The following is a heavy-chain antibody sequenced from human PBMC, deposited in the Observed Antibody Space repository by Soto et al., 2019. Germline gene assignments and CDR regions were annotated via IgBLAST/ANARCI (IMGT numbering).Heavy chain of an antibody. Sequence: QVQLVQSGAEVKKPGSSVKVSCRASGGHFDRFALSWLRQAHGQGLEWMGGIIPFLSATTYAHKFQGRVTISADESSNTLSLDLRSLTSDDTAVYYCARGEDDYGDFGSMEVWGQGTSITVSS. CDR2: IIPFLSAT. D-gene: IGHD4-17*01. V-gene: IGHV1-69*01. CDR3: ARGEDDYGDFGSMEV. CDR1: GGHFDRFA. J-gene: IGHJ6*02.